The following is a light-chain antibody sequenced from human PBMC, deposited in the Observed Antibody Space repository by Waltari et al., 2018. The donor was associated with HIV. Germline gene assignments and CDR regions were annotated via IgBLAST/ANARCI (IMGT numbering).Light chain of an antibody. V-gene: IGKV1-39*01. CDR2: AAS. CDR1: QSITDY. CDR3: QQSYSTPRT. J-gene: IGKJ1*01. Sequence: DVQMTQSPSSLSASVGHRVTFTSRSSQSITDYLNWYQHKPGKAPELLIFAASSLKSGVPSRFSGSGSGTDFTLTISSLQPEDFATYYCQQSYSTPRTFGQGTTVEIK.